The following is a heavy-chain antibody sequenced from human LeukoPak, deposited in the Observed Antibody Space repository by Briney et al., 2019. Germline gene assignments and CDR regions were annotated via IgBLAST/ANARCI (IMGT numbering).Heavy chain of an antibody. D-gene: IGHD2-15*01. CDR1: RVSISSYS. CDR3: ARDRGFCSGGSCYRWFDP. J-gene: IGHJ5*02. Sequence: SETLSLTRSVSRVSISSYSWSWIRQPPGKGLEWVGYIYYSGSTNYNPSLKSRVTISVDTSKKQFSLKLSSVTAADTAVYYCARDRGFCSGGSCYRWFDPWGQGTLVTVSS. V-gene: IGHV4-59*01. CDR2: IYYSGST.